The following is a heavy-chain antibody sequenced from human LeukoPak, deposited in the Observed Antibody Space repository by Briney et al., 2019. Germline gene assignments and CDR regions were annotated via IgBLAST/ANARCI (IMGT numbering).Heavy chain of an antibody. CDR3: ATPPTIHGY. CDR1: GFTFSSYW. J-gene: IGHJ4*02. V-gene: IGHV3-74*01. D-gene: IGHD2-2*02. CDR2: INGDGSST. Sequence: GGSLRLSCAASGFTFSSYWMHWVRHAPGKGLVWVSRINGDGSSTSYADSVKGRFTTSRDNAKNTLYLQMNSLRAEDTAVYYCATPPTIHGYWGQGTLVTVSS.